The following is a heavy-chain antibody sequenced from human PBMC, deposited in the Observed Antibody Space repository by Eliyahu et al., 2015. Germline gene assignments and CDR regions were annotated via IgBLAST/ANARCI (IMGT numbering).Heavy chain of an antibody. D-gene: IGHD2-2*01. V-gene: IGHV1-2*02. J-gene: IGHJ4*02. CDR2: INPNSGGT. CDR1: XXXVTGXY. Sequence: QVQLVQSGAEVKKPGASVKXSCKASXXXVTGXYMHWVRQAPGQGLXWMGWINPNSGGTNXAQKFQGRVTMTRDTSISTAYMELSRLRSDDTAVYYCXRDPRECSSTSCYGLDYWGQGTLVTVSS. CDR3: XRDPRECSSTSCYGLDY.